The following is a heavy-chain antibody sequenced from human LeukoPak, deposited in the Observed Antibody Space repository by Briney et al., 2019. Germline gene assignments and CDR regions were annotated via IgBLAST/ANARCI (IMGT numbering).Heavy chain of an antibody. V-gene: IGHV4-39*01. D-gene: IGHD1-26*01. CDR1: GGSISSSSYY. Sequence: SETLSLTCTVSGGSISSSSYYWGWIRQPPGKGLEWIGSIYYSGSTYYNPSLKSRVTISVDTSKNQFSLKLSSVTAADTAVYYCARQVGSYYLIYYYYYMDVWGKGTTVTISS. CDR3: ARQVGSYYLIYYYYYMDV. CDR2: IYYSGST. J-gene: IGHJ6*03.